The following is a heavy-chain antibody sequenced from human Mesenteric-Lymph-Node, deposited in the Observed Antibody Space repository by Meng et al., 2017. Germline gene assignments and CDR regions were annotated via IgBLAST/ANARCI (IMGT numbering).Heavy chain of an antibody. CDR3: ARDLPHGEYGSAFDI. CDR2: ISAYNGNT. J-gene: IGHJ3*02. Sequence: ASAKVSCKTSGYSFTSFGIIWMRQAPGQGLEWMGWISAYNGNTNYAQKHQGRVTMTTDTSTSTAYIELRNLGSDDTAVYYCARDLPHGEYGSAFDIWGQGTMVPVSS. V-gene: IGHV1-18*01. CDR1: GYSFTSFG. D-gene: IGHD4-17*01.